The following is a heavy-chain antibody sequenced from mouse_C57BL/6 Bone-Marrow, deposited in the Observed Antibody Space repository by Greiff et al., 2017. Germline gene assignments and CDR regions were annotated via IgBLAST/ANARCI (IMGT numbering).Heavy chain of an antibody. CDR3: ARSRYFDV. V-gene: IGHV1-9*01. CDR1: GYTFTGYW. J-gene: IGHJ1*03. Sequence: VKLQESGAELMKPGASVKLSCKATGYTFTGYWIEWVKQRPGHGLEWIGEILPGSGSTNYNEKFKGKATFPADTSSTTAYMQLSSLTTEESAIYYCARSRYFDVWGTGTTVSVSS. CDR2: ILPGSGST.